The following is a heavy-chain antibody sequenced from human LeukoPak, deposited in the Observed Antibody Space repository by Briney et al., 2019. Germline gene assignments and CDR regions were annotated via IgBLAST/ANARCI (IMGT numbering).Heavy chain of an antibody. CDR3: ARDREGEFWSGYYSGFDY. CDR2: ISAYNGHI. CDR1: GYTFTSHG. V-gene: IGHV1-18*01. Sequence: ASVKVSCKASGYTFTSHGISWVRQAPGQGLEWMGWISAYNGHINYAQQLRGRVTMTTDTSTSTAYMELRSLRSDDTAVYYCARDREGEFWSGYYSGFDYWGQGTLVTVSS. J-gene: IGHJ4*02. D-gene: IGHD3-3*01.